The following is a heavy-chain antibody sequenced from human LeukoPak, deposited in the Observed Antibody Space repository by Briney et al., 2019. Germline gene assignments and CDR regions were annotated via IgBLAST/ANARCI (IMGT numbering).Heavy chain of an antibody. D-gene: IGHD3-10*01. V-gene: IGHV3-72*01. CDR3: AKDWYYGSGSSALDY. Sequence: PGGSLRLSCAASGFTFSDHYMDWLPQAPGKGLEGVGRTRNKVNSHTTEFAASVKGRFTISRDDSKNSLYLQMNSLRAEDTAVYYCAKDWYYGSGSSALDYWGQGTLVTVSS. CDR2: TRNKVNSHTT. J-gene: IGHJ4*02. CDR1: GFTFSDHY.